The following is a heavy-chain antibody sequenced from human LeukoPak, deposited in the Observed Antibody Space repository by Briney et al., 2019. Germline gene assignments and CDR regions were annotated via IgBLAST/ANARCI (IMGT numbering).Heavy chain of an antibody. CDR1: SGSISTSNYY. Sequence: SETLSLTCTVSSGSISTSNYYWGWVRQPPGKAREGIGNIFYSGSTYYSPSLNSRVTISLDTSRTQFSLKLSSVTAAATAVYYCARARRARSSGWSHPYYYYYMDVWGKGTTVTISS. CDR3: ARARRARSSGWSHPYYYYYMDV. V-gene: IGHV4-39*07. J-gene: IGHJ6*03. CDR2: IFYSGST. D-gene: IGHD3-10*01.